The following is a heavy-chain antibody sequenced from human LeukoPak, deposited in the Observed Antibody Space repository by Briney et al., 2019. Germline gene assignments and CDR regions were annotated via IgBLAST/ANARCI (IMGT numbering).Heavy chain of an antibody. CDR1: GGSISSYY. CDR3: ARVGSGYGSGSKWFDP. Sequence: SETLSLTCTVSGGSISSYYWSWIRQPPGKGLEWIGYIYYSGSTNYNPSLKSRVTISVDTSKNQFSLKLSSVTAADTAVYYCARVGSGYGSGSKWFDPWGRGTLVTVSS. D-gene: IGHD3-10*01. CDR2: IYYSGST. J-gene: IGHJ5*02. V-gene: IGHV4-59*01.